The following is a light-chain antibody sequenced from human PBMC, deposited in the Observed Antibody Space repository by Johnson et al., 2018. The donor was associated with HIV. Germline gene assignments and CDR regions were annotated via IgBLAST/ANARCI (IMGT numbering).Light chain of an antibody. CDR3: GTWDSSLSADV. CDR2: ENN. J-gene: IGLJ1*01. Sequence: QSVLTQPPSVSAAPGQKVTISCSGSSSNVGNNYVSWYQCLPGTAPKLLIFENNKRPSGIPDRFSGSKSGTSATLDITGLQTGDEADYYCGTWDSSLSADVFGTGTKVTVL. CDR1: SSNVGNNY. V-gene: IGLV1-51*02.